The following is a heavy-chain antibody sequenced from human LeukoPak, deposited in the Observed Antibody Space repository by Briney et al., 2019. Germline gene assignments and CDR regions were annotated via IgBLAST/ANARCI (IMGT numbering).Heavy chain of an antibody. CDR3: ARDTDTVGFDY. V-gene: IGHV4-39*07. J-gene: IGHJ4*02. CDR1: GGSISSSSYY. D-gene: IGHD4-17*01. CDR2: IQYSGST. Sequence: PSETLSLTCSVSGGSISSSSYYWGWIRQPPEKGLEWIGSIQYSGSTYYNPSLKSRVTISVDTSKNQFSLKLSSVTAADTAVYYCARDTDTVGFDYWGQGTLVTVSS.